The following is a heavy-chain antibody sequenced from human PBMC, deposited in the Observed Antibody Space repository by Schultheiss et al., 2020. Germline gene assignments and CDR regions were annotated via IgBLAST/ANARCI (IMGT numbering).Heavy chain of an antibody. Sequence: SETLSLTCAVSGGSISSSNWWSWVRQPPGKGLEWIGEIYHSGSTNYNPSLKSRVTISVDTSKNQFSLKLSSVTAADTAVYYCAREHDPYYYDSSGYSYYGMDVWGQGTTVTVSS. D-gene: IGHD3-22*01. V-gene: IGHV4-4*02. CDR3: AREHDPYYYDSSGYSYYGMDV. J-gene: IGHJ6*02. CDR2: IYHSGST. CDR1: GGSISSSNW.